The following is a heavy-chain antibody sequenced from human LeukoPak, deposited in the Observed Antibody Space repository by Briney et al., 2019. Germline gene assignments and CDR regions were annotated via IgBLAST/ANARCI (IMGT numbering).Heavy chain of an antibody. CDR2: FDPADGET. CDR1: GYTLTELS. Sequence: ASVKVSCKVSGYTLTELSMHWGRQAPGKGLEWMGGFDPADGETIYAQKFQGRVTMTEDTSTDTAYMELSSLRSEDTAVYYCVTGYDILTGYYIYWGQGTLVTVSS. J-gene: IGHJ4*02. CDR3: VTGYDILTGYYIY. V-gene: IGHV1-24*01. D-gene: IGHD3-9*01.